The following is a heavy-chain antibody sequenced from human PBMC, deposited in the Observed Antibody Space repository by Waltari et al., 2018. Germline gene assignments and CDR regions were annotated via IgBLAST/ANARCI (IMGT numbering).Heavy chain of an antibody. Sequence: QLVESGGGLVQPGGSLNVSCDASSFNLGGSAMPWVRQAPGKGLEWVGRIRTKAAGYATQYAPSVKGRFTISRDDSKNTAFLLMNNLKIDDTATYFCTRVLRSSSPTQFDLWGQGILVTVSS. CDR2: IRTKAAGYAT. D-gene: IGHD6-13*01. CDR1: SFNLGGSA. CDR3: TRVLRSSSPTQFDL. V-gene: IGHV3-73*01. J-gene: IGHJ4*02.